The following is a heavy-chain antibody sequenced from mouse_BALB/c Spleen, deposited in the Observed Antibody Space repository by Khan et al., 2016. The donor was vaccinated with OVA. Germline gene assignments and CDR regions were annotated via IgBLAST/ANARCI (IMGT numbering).Heavy chain of an antibody. CDR2: LSYSGST. CDR1: GYSITSGYG. V-gene: IGHV3-2*02. D-gene: IGHD1-2*01. Sequence: EVQLQESGPGLVTPSQSLSLTCTVTGYSITSGYGWNWIRQFPGNKLEWMGYLSYSGSTNYNPSLKSRISITRNTSKNQFFLQLNSVTTEDTATYYCARTARIKYWGQGTTLTVSS. CDR3: ARTARIKY. J-gene: IGHJ2*01.